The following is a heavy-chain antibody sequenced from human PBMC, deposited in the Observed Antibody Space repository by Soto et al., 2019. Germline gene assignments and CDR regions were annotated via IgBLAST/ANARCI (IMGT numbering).Heavy chain of an antibody. Sequence: EVQLVESGGGLVKPGGSLRLSCAASGFTFSSYSMNWVRQAPGKGLEWVSSISSSSSYIYYADSVKGRFTISRDNAKNSLYLQMNSLGAEDTAVYYCARDKGDSSGFPNNWFDPWGQGTLVTVSS. D-gene: IGHD3-22*01. CDR2: ISSSSSYI. CDR1: GFTFSSYS. V-gene: IGHV3-21*01. CDR3: ARDKGDSSGFPNNWFDP. J-gene: IGHJ5*02.